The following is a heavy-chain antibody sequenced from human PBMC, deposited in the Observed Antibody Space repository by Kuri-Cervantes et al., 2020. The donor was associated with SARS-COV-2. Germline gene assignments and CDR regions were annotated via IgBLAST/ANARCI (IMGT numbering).Heavy chain of an antibody. V-gene: IGHV4-59*01. CDR2: IYYSGST. J-gene: IGHJ4*02. D-gene: IGHD3-3*01. Sequence: SETLSLTCTVSGASIRRYYWSWLRQPPGKGLEWLGYIYYSGSTNYNPSLNGRVTMSVDTPKNQFSLKLSSVTAADTAVYYCARVLSGPRSFDYWGQGTLVTVSS. CDR3: ARVLSGPRSFDY. CDR1: GASIRRYY.